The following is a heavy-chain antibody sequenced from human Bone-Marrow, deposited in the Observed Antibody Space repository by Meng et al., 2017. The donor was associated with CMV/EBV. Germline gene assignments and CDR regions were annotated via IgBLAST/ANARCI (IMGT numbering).Heavy chain of an antibody. V-gene: IGHV4-61*01. Sequence: CSGSGGSVSSGRYYWSWVRQPPGKGLEWIGYIYYSGSTNYNPSLKSRVTISVDTSKDQFSLKLSSVTAADTAVYYCARIDYGADYFDYWGQGALVTVSS. CDR2: IYYSGST. D-gene: IGHD4-17*01. CDR1: GGSVSSGRYY. J-gene: IGHJ4*02. CDR3: ARIDYGADYFDY.